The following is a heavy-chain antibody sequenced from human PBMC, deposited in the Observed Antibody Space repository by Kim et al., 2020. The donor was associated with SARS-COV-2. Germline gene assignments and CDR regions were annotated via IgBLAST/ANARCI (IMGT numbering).Heavy chain of an antibody. J-gene: IGHJ4*02. D-gene: IGHD4-17*01. CDR2: IYYSGST. Sequence: SETLSLTCTVSGGSISSYYWSWIRQPPGKGLEWIGYIYYSGSTNYNPSLKSRVTISVDTSKNQFSLKLSSVTAADTAVYYCARHIYIENLYGDYGSFDYWGQGTLVTVSS. CDR3: ARHIYIENLYGDYGSFDY. CDR1: GGSISSYY. V-gene: IGHV4-59*08.